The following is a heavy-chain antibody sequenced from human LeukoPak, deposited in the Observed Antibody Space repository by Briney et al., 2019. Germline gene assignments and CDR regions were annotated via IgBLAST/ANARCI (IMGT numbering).Heavy chain of an antibody. D-gene: IGHD3-22*01. J-gene: IGHJ3*02. Sequence: ASVKVSCKASGGTFSSYAISWVRQAPGQGLEWMGGIIPIFGTANYAQKFQGRVTITADESTSTAYMELSSLRAEDTAVYYCARGTDYYDSSGYYFVWVAGSREAESAFDIWGQGTMVTVSS. V-gene: IGHV1-69*13. CDR2: IIPIFGTA. CDR3: ARGTDYYDSSGYYFVWVAGSREAESAFDI. CDR1: GGTFSSYA.